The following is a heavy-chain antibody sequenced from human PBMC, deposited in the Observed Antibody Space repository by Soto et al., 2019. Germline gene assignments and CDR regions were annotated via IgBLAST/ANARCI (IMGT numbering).Heavy chain of an antibody. D-gene: IGHD3-22*01. CDR3: ARDYYDSSGYPIPGY. J-gene: IGHJ4*02. CDR2: IYYSGST. V-gene: IGHV4-59*01. Sequence: SETLSLTCTVSGGSISSYYWSWIRQPPGKGLEWIGYIYYSGSTNYNPSLKSRVTISVDTSKNQFSLKLSSVTAADTAVYYCARDYYDSSGYPIPGYWGQETLVTVSS. CDR1: GGSISSYY.